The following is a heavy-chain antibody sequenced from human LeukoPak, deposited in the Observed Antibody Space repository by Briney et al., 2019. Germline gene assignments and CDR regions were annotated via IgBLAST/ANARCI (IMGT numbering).Heavy chain of an antibody. V-gene: IGHV4-59*12. Sequence: SETLSLTCTVSGGSISSYYWSWIRQPPGKGLEWIGYIYYSGSTNYNPSLKSRVTISVDTSKNQFSLKLSSVTAADTAVYYCARGSGTRYWGQGTLVTVSS. D-gene: IGHD3-10*01. CDR1: GGSISSYY. J-gene: IGHJ4*02. CDR2: IYYSGST. CDR3: ARGSGTRY.